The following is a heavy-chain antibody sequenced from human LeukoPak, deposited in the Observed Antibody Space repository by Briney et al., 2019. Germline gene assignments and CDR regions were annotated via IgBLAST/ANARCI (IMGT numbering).Heavy chain of an antibody. CDR3: ARGGGYNRDAFDI. D-gene: IGHD5-24*01. CDR2: ISSSGSTI. Sequence: GGSLRLSCAASGFTFSSYEMNWVRQAPGKGLEWVSHISSSGSTIYYADSVKGRFTISRDNAKNSLYLQMNSLRAEDTAVYYCARGGGYNRDAFDIWGQGTMVTVSS. CDR1: GFTFSSYE. J-gene: IGHJ3*02. V-gene: IGHV3-48*03.